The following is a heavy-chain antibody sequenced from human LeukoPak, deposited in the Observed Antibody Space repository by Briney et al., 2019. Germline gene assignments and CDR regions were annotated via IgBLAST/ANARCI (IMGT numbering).Heavy chain of an antibody. D-gene: IGHD6-13*01. CDR3: ARDSSAYSLENWFDP. CDR2: IYYSGST. V-gene: IGHV4-39*07. Sequence: SETLSLTCTVSGGSISSRSYYWGWIRQPPGKGLEGIGSIYYSGSTYYNPSLKSRVTISVDTSKNQFSLKLSSVTAADTAVYYCARDSSAYSLENWFDPWGQGTLVTVSS. CDR1: GGSISSRSYY. J-gene: IGHJ5*02.